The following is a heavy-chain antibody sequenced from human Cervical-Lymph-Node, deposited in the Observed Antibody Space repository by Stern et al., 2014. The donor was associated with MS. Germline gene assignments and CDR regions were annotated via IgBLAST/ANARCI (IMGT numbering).Heavy chain of an antibody. Sequence: MQLVESGAEVQKPGSSVKVSCRASGGTFSSSDISWVQQAPGQGLEWMVGIIPIIGTANYAQKYQGRVTITADESTSTAYMELSSLRSEDTAIYYCALGGFGHYFEYWGQGTLVTVSS. D-gene: IGHD3-10*01. CDR2: IIPIIGTA. V-gene: IGHV1-69*01. CDR1: GGTFSSSD. J-gene: IGHJ4*02. CDR3: ALGGFGHYFEY.